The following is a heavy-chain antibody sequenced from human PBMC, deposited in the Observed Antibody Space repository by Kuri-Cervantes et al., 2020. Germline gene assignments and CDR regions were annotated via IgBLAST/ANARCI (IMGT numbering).Heavy chain of an antibody. D-gene: IGHD3-9*01. CDR1: GGSFSGYY. Sequence: SQTLSLTCAVFGGSFSGYYRTWIRQSPGKGLEWIRQPPGKGLEWIGEVNDSGNNNYNSSLKSRVTLSVDTSKKQFSLRLSSVTAADTAVYYCARGPYYDILTGYYWYYYYYGMDVWGQGTTVTVSS. CDR3: ARGPYYDILTGYYWYYYYYGMDV. V-gene: IGHV4-34*01. CDR2: VNDSGNN. J-gene: IGHJ6*02.